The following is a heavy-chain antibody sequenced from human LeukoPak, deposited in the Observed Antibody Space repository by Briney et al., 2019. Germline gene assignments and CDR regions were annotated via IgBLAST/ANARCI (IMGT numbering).Heavy chain of an antibody. D-gene: IGHD6-6*01. Sequence: ASVKVSCKASGYTFTGYYLHWVRQAPGQGLEWMGWINPKSGGTKYTQRFQGRVTMTRDTSISTAYMELSRLRSDDTAVYYCARDLEYSSSPGFDFWGQGTLVTVSS. J-gene: IGHJ4*02. CDR1: GYTFTGYY. CDR2: INPKSGGT. CDR3: ARDLEYSSSPGFDF. V-gene: IGHV1-2*02.